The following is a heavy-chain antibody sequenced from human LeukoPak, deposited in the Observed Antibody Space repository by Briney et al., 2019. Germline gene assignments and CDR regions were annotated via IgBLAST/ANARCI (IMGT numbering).Heavy chain of an antibody. J-gene: IGHJ4*02. CDR2: LHPSGST. CDR1: GGSISLYY. CDR3: ATMFGDSSDFDH. V-gene: IGHV4-4*07. D-gene: IGHD3-10*02. Sequence: SETLSLTCTISGGSISLYYWNWIPQPAGKGLEWIGLLHPSGSTTYNPCLPSRVTTSLDTSNNQFSLNLTSVTAADTAVYYCATMFGDSSDFDHWGQGILVTVSS.